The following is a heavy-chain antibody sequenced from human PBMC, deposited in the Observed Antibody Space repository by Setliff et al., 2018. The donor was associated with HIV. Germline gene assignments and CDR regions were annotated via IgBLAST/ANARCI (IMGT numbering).Heavy chain of an antibody. Sequence: ASVKVSCKASGYTFTGYFMHWVRQAPGQGLEWMAWINPNSGDTNYAQKFQGRVTMTRDASLSTVYMEVNRLKSDDAAVYYCATSPRGTYYDILTGLPRGYFDPWGQGTQVTVSS. J-gene: IGHJ5*02. V-gene: IGHV1-2*02. D-gene: IGHD3-9*01. CDR3: ATSPRGTYYDILTGLPRGYFDP. CDR2: INPNSGDT. CDR1: GYTFTGYF.